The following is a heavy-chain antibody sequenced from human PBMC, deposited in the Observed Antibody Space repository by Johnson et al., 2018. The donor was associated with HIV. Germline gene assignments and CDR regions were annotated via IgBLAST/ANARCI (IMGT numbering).Heavy chain of an antibody. CDR3: ARDRTFRIGPWNPGPDGAFDI. CDR1: GFTFSSYG. J-gene: IGHJ3*02. Sequence: QVQLVESGGGVVQPGRSLRLSCAASGFTFSSYGMHWVRQAPGKGLEWVAVIWYDGSNKYYADSVKGRFNISRDNSKNTLYLQMNSLSAEDTAVSYCARDRTFRIGPWNPGPDGAFDIWGQGTMVTVSS. V-gene: IGHV3-33*01. D-gene: IGHD1-1*01. CDR2: IWYDGSNK.